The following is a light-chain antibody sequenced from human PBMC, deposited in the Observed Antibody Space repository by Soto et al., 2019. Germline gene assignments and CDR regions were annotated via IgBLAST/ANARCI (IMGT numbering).Light chain of an antibody. V-gene: IGKV1-16*02. CDR1: QGIRNN. J-gene: IGKJ1*01. CDR2: GVS. CDR3: QQYNSYAWT. Sequence: DIQMTQSPSSLSASVGDSVTITCRASQGIRNNLAWLQQKPGKAPKSLIYGVSTLQSGVPSKFSGSGSGTVFTLTISSLQPEDFATYYCQQYNSYAWTFGQGTKVEIK.